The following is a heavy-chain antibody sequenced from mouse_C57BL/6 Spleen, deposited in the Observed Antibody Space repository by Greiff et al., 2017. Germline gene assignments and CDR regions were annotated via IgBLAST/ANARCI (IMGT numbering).Heavy chain of an antibody. CDR2: ISSGGDYI. CDR3: TRDGNYQYYYAMDY. D-gene: IGHD2-1*01. CDR1: GFTFSSYA. Sequence: EVHLVESGEGLVKPGGSLKLSCAASGFTFSSYAMSWVRQTPEKRLEWVAYISSGGDYIYYADTVKGRFTISRDNARNTLYLQMSSLKSEDTAMYYCTRDGNYQYYYAMDYWGQGTSVTVSS. J-gene: IGHJ4*01. V-gene: IGHV5-9-1*02.